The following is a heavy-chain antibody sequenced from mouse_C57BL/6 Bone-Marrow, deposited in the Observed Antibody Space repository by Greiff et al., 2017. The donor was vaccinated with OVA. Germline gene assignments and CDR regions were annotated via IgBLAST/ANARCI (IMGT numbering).Heavy chain of an antibody. CDR1: GFTFSSYG. CDR2: ISSGGSYT. J-gene: IGHJ2*01. CDR3: ARRRGYGNYFYFDY. D-gene: IGHD2-1*01. V-gene: IGHV5-6*01. Sequence: EVHLVESGGDLVKPGGSLKLSCAASGFTFSSYGMSWVRQTPDKRLEWVATISSGGSYTYYPDSVKGRFTISRDNAKNTLYLQMSSLKSEDTAMYYCARRRGYGNYFYFDYWGQGTTLTVSS.